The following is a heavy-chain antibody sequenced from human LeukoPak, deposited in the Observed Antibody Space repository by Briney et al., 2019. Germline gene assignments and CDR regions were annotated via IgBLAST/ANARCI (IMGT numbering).Heavy chain of an antibody. CDR3: ARDQGIVGATASYNWFDP. Sequence: PSETLSLTCTVSGGSISSYYWSWIRQPPGKGLEWIGYIYYSGSTNYNPSLKSRVTISVDTSKNQFSLKLSSVTAADTAVYYCARDQGIVGATASYNWFDPWGQGTLVTVSS. CDR2: IYYSGST. J-gene: IGHJ5*02. CDR1: GGSISSYY. D-gene: IGHD1-26*01. V-gene: IGHV4-59*01.